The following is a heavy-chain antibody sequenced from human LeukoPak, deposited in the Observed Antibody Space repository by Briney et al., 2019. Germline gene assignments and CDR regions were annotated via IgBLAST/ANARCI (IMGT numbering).Heavy chain of an antibody. V-gene: IGHV1-69*05. CDR2: IIPIFGTA. D-gene: IGHD6-19*01. J-gene: IGHJ4*02. CDR3: ARDQSQGTWLVSSAFDY. Sequence: SVKVSCKASGGTLSSYAISWVRQAPGQGLEWMGRIIPIFGTANYAQKFQGRVTITTDESTSTAYMELSSLRSEDTAVYYCARDQSQGTWLVSSAFDYWGQRTLVTVSS. CDR1: GGTLSSYA.